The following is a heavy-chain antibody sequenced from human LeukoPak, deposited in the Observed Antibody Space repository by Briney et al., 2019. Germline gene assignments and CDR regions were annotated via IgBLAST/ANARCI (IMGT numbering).Heavy chain of an antibody. CDR1: GFIIGDYI. V-gene: IGHV3-64D*06. CDR3: VKDLYKGDSASWYFFHY. CDR2: ISANGGTT. D-gene: IGHD2-2*01. J-gene: IGHJ4*02. Sequence: GGSLRLSCSASGFIIGDYIMHLVHEAPGKGLEFFSAISANGGTTYYADSVKGRFTISRDTSKNTLYLQMSSLRAEDTAMYHCVKDLYKGDSASWYFFHYWGQGTLVTVSS.